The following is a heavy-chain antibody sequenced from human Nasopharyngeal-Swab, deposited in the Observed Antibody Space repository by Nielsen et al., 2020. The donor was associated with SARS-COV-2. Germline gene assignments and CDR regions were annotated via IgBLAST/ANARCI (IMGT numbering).Heavy chain of an antibody. Sequence: SETLSLTCTVSGDSIAYSTFYWGWIRQPPGKGLEWIGNIYYNGNTYQNPSLKSRLTISVDKSKNQFSLQLSSVTAADTAVYYCARDYGGNSFDLWGRGTLVTVSS. CDR1: GDSIAYSTFY. CDR2: IYYNGNT. D-gene: IGHD4-23*01. V-gene: IGHV4-39*02. J-gene: IGHJ2*01. CDR3: ARDYGGNSFDL.